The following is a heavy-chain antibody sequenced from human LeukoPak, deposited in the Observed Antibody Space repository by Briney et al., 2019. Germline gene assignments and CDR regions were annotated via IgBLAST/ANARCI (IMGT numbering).Heavy chain of an antibody. CDR1: GFTFSSYS. Sequence: GGSLRLSCAASGFTFSSYSMNWVRQAPGKGLEWVSSISSSSYIYYADSVKGRFTISRDNAKNSLYLQMNSLRAEDTAVYYCAREYGGNSEPNWFDPWGQGTLVTVSS. CDR3: AREYGGNSEPNWFDP. D-gene: IGHD4-23*01. J-gene: IGHJ5*02. CDR2: ISSSSYI. V-gene: IGHV3-21*01.